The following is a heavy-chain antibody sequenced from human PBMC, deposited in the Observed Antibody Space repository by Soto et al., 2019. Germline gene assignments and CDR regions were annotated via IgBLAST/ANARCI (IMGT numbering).Heavy chain of an antibody. J-gene: IGHJ6*03. CDR3: ARASNDIVVVPAAYMDV. CDR1: GFTFSSYA. D-gene: IGHD2-2*01. Sequence: GGSLRLSCAASGFTFSSYAMSWVRQAPGKGLEWASAIGTAGDTYYPGSVKGRFTISRENAKNSLYLQMNSLRAGDTAVYYCARASNDIVVVPAAYMDVWGKGTTVTVSS. V-gene: IGHV3-13*01. CDR2: IGTAGDT.